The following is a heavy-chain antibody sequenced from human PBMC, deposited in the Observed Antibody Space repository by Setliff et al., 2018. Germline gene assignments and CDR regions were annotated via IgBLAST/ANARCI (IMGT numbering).Heavy chain of an antibody. V-gene: IGHV4-34*01. CDR1: GESFSGHY. J-gene: IGHJ4*02. D-gene: IGHD2-21*02. CDR2: INHSGST. CDR3: ARGFDVCGGGACYTDGPYYFDY. Sequence: SETLSLTCAVYGESFSGHYWSWIRQPPGKGLEWIGEINHSGSTNYNPSLKSRVTIPVDTSKNQFSLKLSSVAAADTAVYYCARGFDVCGGGACYTDGPYYFDYWGLGTLVTVSS.